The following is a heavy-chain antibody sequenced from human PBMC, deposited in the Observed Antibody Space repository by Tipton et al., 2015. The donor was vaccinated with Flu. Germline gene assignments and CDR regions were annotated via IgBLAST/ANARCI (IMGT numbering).Heavy chain of an antibody. V-gene: IGHV4-39*07. CDR2: IYYSGRT. D-gene: IGHD3-22*01. CDR3: ARRYYDSSGPLDY. Sequence: LSLTCTVSGGSISGDDYYWGWIRQPPGKGLEWIGSIYYSGRTYYNPSLKSRVTISVDTSNNQFSLKLSSVTAADTAVYYCARRYYDSSGPLDYWGQGTLVTVSS. CDR1: GGSISGDDYY. J-gene: IGHJ4*02.